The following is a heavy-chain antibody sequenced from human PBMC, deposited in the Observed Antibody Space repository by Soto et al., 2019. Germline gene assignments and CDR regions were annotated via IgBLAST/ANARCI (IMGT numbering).Heavy chain of an antibody. V-gene: IGHV4-30-4*01. Sequence: SETLSLTWTVSSDSISRGEYYWSCIRQPPGKGLEWIGYIYYSGSTYYNPSLKSRVTISVDTSKNQFSLKLSSVTAADTAVYYCAREVVTRVYFDYWGQGTLVTVSS. J-gene: IGHJ4*02. CDR1: SDSISRGEYY. CDR3: AREVVTRVYFDY. D-gene: IGHD2-15*01. CDR2: IYYSGST.